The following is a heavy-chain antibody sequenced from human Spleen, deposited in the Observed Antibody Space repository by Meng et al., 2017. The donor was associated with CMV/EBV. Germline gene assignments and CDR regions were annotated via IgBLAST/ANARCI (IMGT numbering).Heavy chain of an antibody. CDR2: IYHSGDT. V-gene: IGHV4-31*02. Sequence: GDSPTSGSYYWSWIRQLPEKGLEWMGHIYHSGDTYYNPSLRSRVTISADTAKNQFSLNLRSVTAADTAVYYCARDWDSSSSELVEDYWGQGTLVTVSS. CDR1: GDSPTSGSYY. J-gene: IGHJ4*02. D-gene: IGHD6-6*01. CDR3: ARDWDSSSSELVEDY.